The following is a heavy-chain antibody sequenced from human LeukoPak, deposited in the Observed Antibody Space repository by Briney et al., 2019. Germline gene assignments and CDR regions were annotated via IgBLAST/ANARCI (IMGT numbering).Heavy chain of an antibody. CDR1: GFKFDDYG. J-gene: IGHJ5*02. CDR2: INWNGAWT. D-gene: IGHD3-22*01. Sequence: GGSLRLSCAASGFKFDDYGMSWVRQAPGKGLEWVCDINWNGAWTGYADSVKGRSTISRDNAKNSLYLQMNSLRAEDTALYYCAGYYYDSSRGFDLWGQGTLVTVSA. CDR3: AGYYYDSSRGFDL. V-gene: IGHV3-20*04.